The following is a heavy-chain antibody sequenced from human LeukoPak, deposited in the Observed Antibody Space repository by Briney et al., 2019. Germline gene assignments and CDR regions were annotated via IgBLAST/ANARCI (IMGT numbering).Heavy chain of an antibody. CDR3: AKDGQVGAIGYFDY. J-gene: IGHJ4*02. CDR2: VWSGGNNK. D-gene: IGHD1-26*01. V-gene: IGHV3-33*06. Sequence: GGSLRLSGAASGFIFSTYGIHWVRQAPGKGLEWVAVVWSGGNNKYYSDSVKGRFTISRDNSKNTLYLQMNSLRAEDTAAYYCAKDGQVGAIGYFDYRGQGTLVTVSS. CDR1: GFIFSTYG.